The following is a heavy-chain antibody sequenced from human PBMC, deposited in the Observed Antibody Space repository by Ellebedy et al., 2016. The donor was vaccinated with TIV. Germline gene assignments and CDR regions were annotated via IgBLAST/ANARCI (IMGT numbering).Heavy chain of an antibody. J-gene: IGHJ4*02. CDR2: IGGDGRNT. D-gene: IGHD3-22*01. CDR1: GFTFGSFA. CDR3: AKGSSSGFTYDRVGFEY. Sequence: GESLKISCAASGFTFGSFAMHWVRQAPGKGLEWLSVIGGDGRNTYHADSVKGRFTLTRDNSKTTLYLEMKRLRTEDTAVYYCAKGSSSGFTYDRVGFEYWGQGTLVTVSS. V-gene: IGHV3-23*01.